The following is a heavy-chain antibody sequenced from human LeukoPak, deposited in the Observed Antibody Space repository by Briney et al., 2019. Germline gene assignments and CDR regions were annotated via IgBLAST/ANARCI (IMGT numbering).Heavy chain of an antibody. J-gene: IGHJ5*02. CDR1: GYTFTGYY. CDR3: ARDKGGITMLVAP. Sequence: ASVKVSCKASGYTFTGYYMHWVRQAPGQGLEWMGWINPNSGGTNYAQKFQGRVTMTRDTSISTAYMELSRLRSDDTAVYYCARDKGGITMLVAPWGQGTLVTVSS. V-gene: IGHV1-2*02. D-gene: IGHD3-22*01. CDR2: INPNSGGT.